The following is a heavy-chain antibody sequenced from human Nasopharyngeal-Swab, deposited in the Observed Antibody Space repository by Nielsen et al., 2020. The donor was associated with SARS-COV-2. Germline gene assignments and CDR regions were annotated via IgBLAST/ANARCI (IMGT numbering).Heavy chain of an antibody. CDR1: GFTFSDSY. CDR2: ISNSGSTI. V-gene: IGHV3-11*04. CDR3: ARREYYYDSSGYGWYFDL. Sequence: GGSLRLSCAASGFTFSDSYMSWIRQAPGKGLEWVSYISNSGSTIYYADSVKGRFTISRDNAKNSLYLQMNSLRAGDTAVYYCARREYYYDSSGYGWYFDLWGRGTLVTVSS. J-gene: IGHJ2*01. D-gene: IGHD3-22*01.